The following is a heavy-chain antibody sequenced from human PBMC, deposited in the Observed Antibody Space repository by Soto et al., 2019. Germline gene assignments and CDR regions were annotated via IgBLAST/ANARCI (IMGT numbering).Heavy chain of an antibody. V-gene: IGHV4-34*01. CDR3: ARVGYSSGWYRRDH. D-gene: IGHD6-19*01. J-gene: IGHJ4*02. Sequence: SETLSLTCAVYGGSFSGYYWSWIRQPPGKGLEWIGEINHSGSTNYNPSLKSRVTISVDTSKNQFSLKLSSVTAADTAVYYCARVGYSSGWYRRDHWGQGTLVTVSS. CDR1: GGSFSGYY. CDR2: INHSGST.